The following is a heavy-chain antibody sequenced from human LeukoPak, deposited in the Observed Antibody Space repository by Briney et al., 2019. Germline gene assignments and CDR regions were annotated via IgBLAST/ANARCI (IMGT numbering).Heavy chain of an antibody. J-gene: IGHJ4*02. D-gene: IGHD1-26*01. Sequence: SETLSLTCTVSGVSISDYYWSWIRQPPGKGLEWIGFIYYSGRTNYNPSLKSRVTMSLDTSKKQFSLKLSSVTAADTAVYYCARSPVGATVADYWGQGTLVTVSS. CDR1: GVSISDYY. CDR2: IYYSGRT. V-gene: IGHV4-59*01. CDR3: ARSPVGATVADY.